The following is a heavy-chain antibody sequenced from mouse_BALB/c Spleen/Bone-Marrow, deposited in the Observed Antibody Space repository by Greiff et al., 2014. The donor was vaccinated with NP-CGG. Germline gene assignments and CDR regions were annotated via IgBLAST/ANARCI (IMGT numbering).Heavy chain of an antibody. V-gene: IGHV2-6-5*01. J-gene: IGHJ2*01. D-gene: IGHD4-1*01. CDR3: AKLTWDEGDY. Sequence: VQRVESGPGLVAPLQSLSITCTVSGFSLTDYGVSWIRQPPGKGLEWLGVIWGAGITYYNSALKSRLSISKDNSKSQVFLKMNSLQTDDTAMYYCAKLTWDEGDYWGQGTTLTVSS. CDR2: IWGAGIT. CDR1: GFSLTDYG.